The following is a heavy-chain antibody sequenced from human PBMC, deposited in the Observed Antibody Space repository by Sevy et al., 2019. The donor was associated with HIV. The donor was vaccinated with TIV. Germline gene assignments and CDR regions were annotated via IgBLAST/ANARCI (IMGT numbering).Heavy chain of an antibody. CDR2: FDPEDGET. Sequence: ASVKVSCKASGGTFSSYGISWVRQAPGQGLEWMGRFDPEDGETIYAQKFQGRLTMTEDTSSDTAYMELNSLRSEDTAVYYCAATREYYDENSGYFDYWGQGTLVTVSS. D-gene: IGHD3-22*01. CDR1: GGTFSSYG. V-gene: IGHV1-24*01. CDR3: AATREYYDENSGYFDY. J-gene: IGHJ4*02.